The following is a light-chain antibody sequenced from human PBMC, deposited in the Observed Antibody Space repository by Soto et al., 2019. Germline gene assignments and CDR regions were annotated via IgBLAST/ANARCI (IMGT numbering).Light chain of an antibody. CDR3: MQAKDLPHT. CDR2: RNS. V-gene: IGKV2-24*01. Sequence: IVMTQTPLSSRVILGQPASISCRSSQSLVGSDGVTYLTWLQQRPGQPPRLLIYRNSARFLGAQDRSRGSGAGTDFTLEISRVEPEDVGIYYCMQAKDLPHTFGQGTKLEIE. CDR1: QSLVGSDGVTY. J-gene: IGKJ2*01.